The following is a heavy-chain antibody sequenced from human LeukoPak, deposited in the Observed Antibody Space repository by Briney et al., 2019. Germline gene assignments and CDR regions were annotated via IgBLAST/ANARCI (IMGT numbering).Heavy chain of an antibody. J-gene: IGHJ3*02. CDR1: GGTFSSYA. CDR3: ARERYYDPYSRNAFDI. D-gene: IGHD3-3*01. Sequence: GASVKVSCKASGGTFSSYALSWVRQAPGQGLEWMGGIIPLFGKINHAQKFQDRVTISTDESTSTAYMELSSLRTEDTAVYYCARERYYDPYSRNAFDIWGQGTMVTVSS. CDR2: IIPLFGKI. V-gene: IGHV1-69*05.